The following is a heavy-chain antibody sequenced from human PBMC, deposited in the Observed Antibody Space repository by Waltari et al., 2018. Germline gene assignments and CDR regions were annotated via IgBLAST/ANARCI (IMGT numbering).Heavy chain of an antibody. V-gene: IGHV3-48*04. CDR1: GFTFSNYA. D-gene: IGHD2-2*01. CDR2: ISSTTSTI. J-gene: IGHJ5*02. CDR3: ARDGLPFRQPPRDVVVVPATNWFDP. Sequence: EEQLVESGGGLVQPGGSLRLSCAASGFTFSNYAMNWVRQAPGKGLEWLAYISSTTSTIYYTDSVKGRFSISRDNAQDSLYLQMNSLRVEDTAVYFCARDGLPFRQPPRDVVVVPATNWFDPWGQGTLVTVSS.